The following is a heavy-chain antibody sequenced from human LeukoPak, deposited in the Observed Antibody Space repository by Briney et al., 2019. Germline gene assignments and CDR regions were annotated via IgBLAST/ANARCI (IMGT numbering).Heavy chain of an antibody. CDR1: GGSISSYY. V-gene: IGHV4-59*01. J-gene: IGHJ1*01. CDR3: ARGGRVTVTNAEYFLH. D-gene: IGHD4-17*01. CDR2: IYYSGST. Sequence: SETLSLTCTVSGGSISSYYWSWIRQPPGKGLEWIGYIYYSGSTNCNPSLKSRVTISVDTSKNQFSLKLSSVTAADTAVHYCARGGRVTVTNAEYFLHRGQGTLVTVSS.